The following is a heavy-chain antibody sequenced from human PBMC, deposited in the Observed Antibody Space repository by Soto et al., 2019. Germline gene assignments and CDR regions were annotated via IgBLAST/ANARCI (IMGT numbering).Heavy chain of an antibody. CDR2: IIPIFGTA. J-gene: IGHJ6*02. CDR3: ARDNIAAHQRGLAYYYYGMDV. D-gene: IGHD6-13*01. V-gene: IGHV1-69*13. Sequence: ASVKVSCKASGGTFSSYAISWVRQAPGQGLEWMGGIIPIFGTANYAQKFQGRVTITADESTSTAYMELSSLRSEDTAVYYCARDNIAAHQRGLAYYYYGMDVWGQGTTVTVSS. CDR1: GGTFSSYA.